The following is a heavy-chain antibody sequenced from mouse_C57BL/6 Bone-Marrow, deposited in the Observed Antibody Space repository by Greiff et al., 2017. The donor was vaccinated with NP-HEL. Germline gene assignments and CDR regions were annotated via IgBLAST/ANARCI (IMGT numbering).Heavy chain of an antibody. CDR3: GKGGYGNYVN. Sequence: VQLQQPGAELVKPGASVKLSCKASGYTFTSYWMQWVKQRPGQGLEWIGEIDPSDSYTNYNQKFKGKATLTVDTSSSTAYMQLSSLTSEDSAVYYCGKGGYGNYVNWGQGTTLTVSS. V-gene: IGHV1-50*01. CDR2: IDPSDSYT. J-gene: IGHJ2*01. D-gene: IGHD2-10*02. CDR1: GYTFTSYW.